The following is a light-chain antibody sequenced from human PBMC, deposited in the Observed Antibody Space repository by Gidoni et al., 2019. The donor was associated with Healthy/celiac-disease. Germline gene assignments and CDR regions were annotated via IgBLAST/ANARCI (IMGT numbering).Light chain of an antibody. CDR3: QSYDSSLSGNVV. CDR1: SSNIGAGYD. Sequence: QSVLTQPPSVSGAPGQTVTISCTGCSSNIGAGYDVHWYQQLPGTAPNLLIYGNSNRPSGVPDRFSGSKSGTSASLAITGLQAEDEADYYCQSYDSSLSGNVVFGGGTKLTVL. CDR2: GNS. J-gene: IGLJ2*01. V-gene: IGLV1-40*01.